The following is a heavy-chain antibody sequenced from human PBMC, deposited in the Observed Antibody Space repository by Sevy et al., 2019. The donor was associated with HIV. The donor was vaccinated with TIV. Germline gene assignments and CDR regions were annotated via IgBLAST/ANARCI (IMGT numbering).Heavy chain of an antibody. CDR1: GFTFSSYS. CDR2: ISSSSTI. D-gene: IGHD3-10*01. J-gene: IGHJ6*02. CDR3: ARDREEYYGSGSYYSPPLYYYGMDV. V-gene: IGHV3-48*02. Sequence: GGSLRLSCAASGFTFSSYSINWVRQAPGKGLEWVSYISSSSTIYYADSVKGRFTISRDNAKNSLYLQMNSLRDEDTAVYYCARDREEYYGSGSYYSPPLYYYGMDVWGQGTTVTVSS.